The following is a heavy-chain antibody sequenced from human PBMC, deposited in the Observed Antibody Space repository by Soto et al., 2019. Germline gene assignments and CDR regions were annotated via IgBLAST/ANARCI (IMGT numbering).Heavy chain of an antibody. CDR1: GYTFTSYY. V-gene: IGHV1-46*01. Sequence: ASVKVSCKASGYTFTSYYMHWVRQAPGQGLEWMGIINPSGGSTSYAQKFQGRVTMTRDTSTSTVYMELSSLRSEDTAVYYCARSYPLYCSSTSCYPYYFDYWGQGTLVTVS. D-gene: IGHD2-2*01. CDR3: ARSYPLYCSSTSCYPYYFDY. J-gene: IGHJ4*02. CDR2: INPSGGST.